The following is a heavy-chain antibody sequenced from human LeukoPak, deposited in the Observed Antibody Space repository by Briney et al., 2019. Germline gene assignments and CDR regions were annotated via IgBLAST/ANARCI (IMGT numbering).Heavy chain of an antibody. CDR3: ARERQYYFDY. J-gene: IGHJ4*02. V-gene: IGHV3-53*01. Sequence: PGGSLRLSCAASGFTVSSNYMSWVRQAPGKGLEWVSVIYSGGSTYYADSVKGRFTISRDNSKNTLSLQMNSLRAEDTAVYYCARERQYYFDYWGQGTLVTVSS. CDR2: IYSGGST. CDR1: GFTVSSNY.